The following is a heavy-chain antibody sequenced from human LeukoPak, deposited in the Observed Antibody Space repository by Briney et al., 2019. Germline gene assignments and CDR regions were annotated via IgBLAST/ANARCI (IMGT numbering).Heavy chain of an antibody. CDR1: GFTFSSYA. J-gene: IGHJ4*02. Sequence: PGGSLRLSCAASGFTFSSYAMSWVRQAPGKGLEWVAVISYDGSNKYYADSVKGRFTISRDNSKNTLYLQMNSLRAEDTAVYYCARDPSRPELNYYDTSSSYWGQGTLVTVSS. D-gene: IGHD3-22*01. CDR2: ISYDGSNK. V-gene: IGHV3-30*03. CDR3: ARDPSRPELNYYDTSSSY.